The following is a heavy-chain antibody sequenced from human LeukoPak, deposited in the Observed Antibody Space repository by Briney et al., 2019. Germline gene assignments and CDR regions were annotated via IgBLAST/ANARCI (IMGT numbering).Heavy chain of an antibody. Sequence: ASVKVSCKASGYTFTSYDINWVRQATGQGLEWMGWMNPNSGNTGYAQKFQGRVTMTRNTSISTAYMELSSLRSEDTAVYYCARGQGWNDGYYFDYWGQGTLVTVSS. J-gene: IGHJ4*02. D-gene: IGHD1-1*01. V-gene: IGHV1-8*01. CDR1: GYTFTSYD. CDR2: MNPNSGNT. CDR3: ARGQGWNDGYYFDY.